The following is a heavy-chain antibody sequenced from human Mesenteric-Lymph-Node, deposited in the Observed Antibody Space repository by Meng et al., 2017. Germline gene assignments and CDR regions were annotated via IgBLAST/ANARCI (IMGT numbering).Heavy chain of an antibody. CDR1: GFTFNRYT. CDR2: ISSDGSNK. CDR3: ASLTWGSGSYYSGEDFDY. D-gene: IGHD3-10*01. V-gene: IGHV3-30*01. J-gene: IGHJ4*02. Sequence: GESLKISCAASGFTFNRYTMHWVRQAPGKGLEWVAVISSDGSNKDYADFVKGRFTISRDNSKNTLDLQMNSLRAEDTAVYYCASLTWGSGSYYSGEDFDYWGQGTLVTVSS.